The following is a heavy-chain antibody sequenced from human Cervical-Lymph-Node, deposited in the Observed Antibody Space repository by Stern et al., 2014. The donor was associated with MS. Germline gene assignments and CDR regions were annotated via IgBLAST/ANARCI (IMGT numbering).Heavy chain of an antibody. CDR1: GFTFTDYY. CDR3: ARDTSSAAGNNFDY. D-gene: IGHD6-13*01. CDR2: IDPKSGGP. V-gene: IGHV1-2*02. Sequence: VQLLESGAEVKKPGASVRVSCKTSGFTFTDYYMHWVRQAPGQGLEWMGRIDPKSGGPNYAQKFQGRVTMTRDTFISTAYMDLSRLTSDDTAIYYCARDTSSAAGNNFDYWGQGTLVTVSS. J-gene: IGHJ4*02.